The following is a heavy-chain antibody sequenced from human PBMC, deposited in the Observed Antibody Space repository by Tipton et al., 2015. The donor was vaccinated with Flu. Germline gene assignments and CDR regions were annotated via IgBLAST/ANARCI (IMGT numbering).Heavy chain of an antibody. CDR3: ATRRDYYDSSEFDY. CDR2: VNYGGGT. V-gene: IGHV4-39*07. J-gene: IGHJ4*02. Sequence: TLSLTCNVSGGSIRSNNYNWGWLRQPPGKGLEWIGSVNYGGGTSYNPSLESRLTISLDTPKNPFSLRLSSVTAADTAVYYCATRRDYYDSSEFDYWGQGALVTVSS. CDR1: GGSIRSNNYN. D-gene: IGHD3-22*01.